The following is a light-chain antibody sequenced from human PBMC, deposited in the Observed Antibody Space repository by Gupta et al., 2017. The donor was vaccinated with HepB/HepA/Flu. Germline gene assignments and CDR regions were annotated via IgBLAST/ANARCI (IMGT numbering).Light chain of an antibody. Sequence: DIVMTQPPASLAVSLGERATINCKSSQSVLYSSNNKNYLDWYQQKPGQPPKLLIYWASTRESGVPDRFSGSGSGPDFTLTISSLQAEDVAVYYCQQYYSTPTWTFGQGTKVEIK. J-gene: IGKJ1*01. CDR1: QSVLYSSNNKNY. CDR2: WAS. CDR3: QQYYSTPTWT. V-gene: IGKV4-1*01.